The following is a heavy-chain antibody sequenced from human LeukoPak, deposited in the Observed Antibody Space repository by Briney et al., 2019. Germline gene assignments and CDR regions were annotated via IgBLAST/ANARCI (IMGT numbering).Heavy chain of an antibody. D-gene: IGHD6-6*01. J-gene: IGHJ6*03. Sequence: SETLSLTCAVYGGSFSGYHWSWIRQPPGKGLEWIGEINHSGSTNYNPSLTSRVTISVDTSKNQFSLKLSSVTAADTAVYYCARTEYSSSWYMDVWGKGTTVTVSS. CDR2: INHSGST. CDR1: GGSFSGYH. CDR3: ARTEYSSSWYMDV. V-gene: IGHV4-34*01.